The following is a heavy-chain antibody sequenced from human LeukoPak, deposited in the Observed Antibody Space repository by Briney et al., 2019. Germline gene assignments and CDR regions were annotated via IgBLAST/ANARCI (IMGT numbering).Heavy chain of an antibody. CDR1: GGSISSSSYY. Sequence: PSETLSLTCTVSGGSISSSSYYWGWIRQPPGKGLEWIGSIYCSGSTYYNSSLKSRVTISVDTSKNQFSLKLSSVTAADTAVYFCARDGRYYGSGSYDYWGQGTLVTASS. CDR2: IYCSGST. V-gene: IGHV4-39*07. CDR3: ARDGRYYGSGSYDY. J-gene: IGHJ4*02. D-gene: IGHD3-10*01.